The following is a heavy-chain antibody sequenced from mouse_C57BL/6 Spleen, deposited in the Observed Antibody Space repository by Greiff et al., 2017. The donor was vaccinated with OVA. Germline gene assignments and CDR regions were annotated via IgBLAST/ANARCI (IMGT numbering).Heavy chain of an antibody. CDR1: GFTFSSYA. V-gene: IGHV5-4*01. CDR2: ISDGGSYT. CDR3: ARDHKFFPYFDY. Sequence: EVQLVESGGGLVKPGGSLKLSCAASGFTFSSYAMSWVRQTPEKRLEWVATISDGGSYTYYPDNVKGRFTISRDNAKNNLYLQMSHLKSEDTAMYYCARDHKFFPYFDYWGQGTTLTVSS. J-gene: IGHJ2*01.